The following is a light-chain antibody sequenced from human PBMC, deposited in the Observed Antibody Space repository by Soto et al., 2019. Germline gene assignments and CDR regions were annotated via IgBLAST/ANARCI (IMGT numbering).Light chain of an antibody. CDR3: QQLNSYPLT. V-gene: IGKV1-9*01. Sequence: DIQMTQSPSSLSASVGSRVTISCRASQGISSYLAWYQQKPGKAPKLLIYAASTLQSGVPSRFSGSGYGTDFNLTISSLQTEDFATYYCQQLNSYPLTFGGGTKVDIK. J-gene: IGKJ4*01. CDR1: QGISSY. CDR2: AAS.